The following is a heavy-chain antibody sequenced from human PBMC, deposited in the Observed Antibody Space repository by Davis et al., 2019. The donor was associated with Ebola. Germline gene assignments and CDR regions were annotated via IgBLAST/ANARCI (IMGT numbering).Heavy chain of an antibody. Sequence: PGGSLRLSCAASGFTFSSYAMSWVRQAPGKGLEWVSAISGSGGSTYYADSVKCRFTISRDNSKNTLYLQMNSLRAEDTAVYYCSRDMGLWFGELGGYFDYWGQGTLVTVSS. D-gene: IGHD3-10*01. CDR1: GFTFSSYA. J-gene: IGHJ4*02. CDR3: SRDMGLWFGELGGYFDY. CDR2: ISGSGGST. V-gene: IGHV3-23*01.